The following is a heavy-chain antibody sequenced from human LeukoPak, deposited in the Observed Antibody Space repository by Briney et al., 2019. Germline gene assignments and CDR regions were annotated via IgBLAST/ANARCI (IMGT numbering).Heavy chain of an antibody. J-gene: IGHJ4*02. Sequence: GQSLGLSCAASGFSVTSNYMNWVRQAPGKGLEWVSVIYGGDTTWYADSVKGRFAISRDNFKNTLYLEMNSLRAEDTAVYYCARDIAVAPTPGYWGQGTLVTVSS. CDR2: IYGGDTT. D-gene: IGHD6-19*01. V-gene: IGHV3-66*01. CDR1: GFSVTSNY. CDR3: ARDIAVAPTPGY.